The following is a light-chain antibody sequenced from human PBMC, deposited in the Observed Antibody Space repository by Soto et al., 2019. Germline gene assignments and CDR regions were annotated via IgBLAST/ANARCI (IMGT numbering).Light chain of an antibody. CDR3: QHYNNWLGT. J-gene: IGKJ4*01. V-gene: IGKV3-15*01. CDR2: GAS. Sequence: ILMTQSPAALSVYQGEGLTLSCRASQSISRTLAWYQQKPGQAPRLLIYGASTRATGIPDRFSGSGSGTEFTLTISSLQSEDFAVYSCQHYNNWLGTFGGGTKVDNK. CDR1: QSISRT.